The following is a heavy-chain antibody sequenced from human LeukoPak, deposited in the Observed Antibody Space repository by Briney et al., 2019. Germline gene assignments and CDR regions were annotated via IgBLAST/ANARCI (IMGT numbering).Heavy chain of an antibody. D-gene: IGHD3-10*01. J-gene: IGHJ5*02. CDR1: GGSFSGYY. V-gene: IGHV4-34*01. CDR2: INHGGST. Sequence: PSETLSLTCAVYGGSFSGYYWSWIRQPPGKGLEWIGEINHGGSTNYNPSLKSRVTISVDTSKNQFSLKLSSVTAADTSVYFCARGSNCYESGKGWFDPWGQGTLVTVSS. CDR3: ARGSNCYESGKGWFDP.